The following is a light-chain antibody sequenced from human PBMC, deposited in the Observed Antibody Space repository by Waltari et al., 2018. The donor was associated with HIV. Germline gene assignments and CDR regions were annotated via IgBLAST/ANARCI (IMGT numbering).Light chain of an antibody. V-gene: IGKV1-5*03. Sequence: DIVMTQSPSTLSASVGDRVTITCRASQSISNWLAWYQQKPGKAPKPLIYKASSLESGVPSRFSGSGSGTEFTLTISSLQPDDFATYYCQQYNSFPYAFAQGTKLEIK. CDR3: QQYNSFPYA. CDR1: QSISNW. J-gene: IGKJ2*01. CDR2: KAS.